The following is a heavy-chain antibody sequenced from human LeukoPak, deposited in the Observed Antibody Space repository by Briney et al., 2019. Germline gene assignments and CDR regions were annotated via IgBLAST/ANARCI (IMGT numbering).Heavy chain of an antibody. CDR2: TYPDDSDT. CDR3: ARTVSPAVTFFDH. Sequence: GESLKISCQASGSSFTSYWIGWVRQRPGKGLEWMGITYPDDSDTRYSPSFQGQVTISADKSITTAYLQWSSLKASDTAIYYCARTVSPAVTFFDHWGQGTLVTVSS. V-gene: IGHV5-51*01. CDR1: GSSFTSYW. J-gene: IGHJ4*02. D-gene: IGHD4-17*01.